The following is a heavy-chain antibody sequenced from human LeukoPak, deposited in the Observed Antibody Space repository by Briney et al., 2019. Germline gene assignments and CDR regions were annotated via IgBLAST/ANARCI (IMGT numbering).Heavy chain of an antibody. CDR2: IYYSGST. D-gene: IGHD6-19*01. V-gene: IGHV4-39*07. CDR3: ARDGGYSSGNYFDY. J-gene: IGHJ4*02. CDR1: GGSVSSSSYY. Sequence: SETLSLTCTVSGGSVSSSSYYWGWIRQPPGKGLEWIGSIYYSGSTYYNPSLKSRVTISVDTSKNQFSLKLSSVTAADTAVYYCARDGGYSSGNYFDYWGQGTLVTVSS.